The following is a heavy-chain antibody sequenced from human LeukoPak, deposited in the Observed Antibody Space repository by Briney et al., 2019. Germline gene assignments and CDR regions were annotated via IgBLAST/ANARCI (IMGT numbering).Heavy chain of an antibody. CDR2: IYYSGST. J-gene: IGHJ4*02. V-gene: IGHV4-59*01. CDR1: GGSISSYY. CDR3: ARGADPGDVDTAMVSFDY. D-gene: IGHD5-18*01. Sequence: SETLSLTCTVSGGSISSYYWSWIRQPAGKRLEWIGYIYYSGSTNYNPSLKSRVTISVDTSKNQFSLKLSSVTAADTAVYYCARGADPGDVDTAMVSFDYWGQGTLVTVSS.